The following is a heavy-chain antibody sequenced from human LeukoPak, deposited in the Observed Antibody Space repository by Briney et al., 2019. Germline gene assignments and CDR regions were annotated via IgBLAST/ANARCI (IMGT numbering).Heavy chain of an antibody. CDR1: GFTFGDRS. CDR3: TREIRYFDRFQADY. D-gene: IGHD3-9*01. CDR2: IRSKAYGGTA. Sequence: GSLRLSCTAFGFTFGDRSVSWFRQAPGKGLEWVGFIRSKAYGGTAEYAASVKGRFTISRDDSKSVAYLQMDSLKTEDTAVYYCTREIRYFDRFQADYWGQGTLVTVSS. J-gene: IGHJ4*02. V-gene: IGHV3-49*03.